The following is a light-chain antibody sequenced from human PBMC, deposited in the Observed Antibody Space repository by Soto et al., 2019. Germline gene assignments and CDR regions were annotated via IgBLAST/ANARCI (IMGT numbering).Light chain of an antibody. CDR3: ETWDSNTRV. CDR1: SGHSSYI. Sequence: QLVLTQSSSASASLGSSVKLTCTLSSGHSSYIIAWHHQQPGKAPRYLMKLEGSGSYNKGSGVPDRFSGSSSGADRYLTISNLQFEDEANYYCETWDSNTRVFGGWTKLTVL. V-gene: IGLV4-60*02. J-gene: IGLJ2*01. CDR2: LEGSGSY.